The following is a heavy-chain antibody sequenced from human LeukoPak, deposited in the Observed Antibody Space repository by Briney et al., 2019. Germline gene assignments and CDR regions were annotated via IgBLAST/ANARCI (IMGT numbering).Heavy chain of an antibody. J-gene: IGHJ5*02. Sequence: SETLSLTCAVYGGSFSGYYRSWTRQPPGKGLEWIGEINHSGSTNYNPSLKSRVTISVDTSKNQFSLKLSSVTAADTAVYYCARASKWVPAAHNWFDPWGQGTLVTVSS. D-gene: IGHD2-2*01. CDR3: ARASKWVPAAHNWFDP. CDR1: GGSFSGYY. V-gene: IGHV4-34*01. CDR2: INHSGST.